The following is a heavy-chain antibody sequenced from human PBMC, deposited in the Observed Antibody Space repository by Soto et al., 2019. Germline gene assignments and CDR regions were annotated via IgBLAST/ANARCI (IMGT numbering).Heavy chain of an antibody. Sequence: PSETLSLTCTVSGGSISSGDYYWSWIRQPPGKGLEWIGYIYYSGSTYYNPSLKSRVTISVDTSKNQFSLKLSSVTAADTAVYYCARDSPSYDILTGYYYDAFDTWGQGTMVTVSS. J-gene: IGHJ3*02. V-gene: IGHV4-30-4*01. CDR2: IYYSGST. CDR3: ARDSPSYDILTGYYYDAFDT. CDR1: GGSISSGDYY. D-gene: IGHD3-9*01.